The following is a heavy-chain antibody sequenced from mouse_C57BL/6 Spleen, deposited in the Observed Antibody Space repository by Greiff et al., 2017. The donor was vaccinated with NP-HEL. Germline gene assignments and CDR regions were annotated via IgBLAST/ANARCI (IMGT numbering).Heavy chain of an antibody. V-gene: IGHV1-69*01. Sequence: QVQLQQPGAELVMPGASVKLSCKASGYTFTSYWMHWVKQRPGQGLEWIGEIDPSDSYTNYNQKFKGKSTLTVDKSSSTAYMQLSSLTSEDSAVYYCARSDYYVSSSFAYWGQGTLVTVSA. CDR3: ARSDYYVSSSFAY. CDR1: GYTFTSYW. CDR2: IDPSDSYT. J-gene: IGHJ3*01. D-gene: IGHD1-1*01.